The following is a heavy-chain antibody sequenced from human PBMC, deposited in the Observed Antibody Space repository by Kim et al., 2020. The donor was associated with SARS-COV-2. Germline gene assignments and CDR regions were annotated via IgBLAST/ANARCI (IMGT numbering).Heavy chain of an antibody. V-gene: IGHV4-4*07. CDR2: IYTSGST. J-gene: IGHJ5*02. Sequence: SETLSLTCTVSGGSISSYYWSWIRQPAGKGLEWIGRIYTSGSTNYNPSLKSRVTMSVDTSKNQFSLKLSSVTAADTAVYYCAREYLDIVVVPAAIRGGWFDPWGQGTLVTVSS. CDR3: AREYLDIVVVPAAIRGGWFDP. CDR1: GGSISSYY. D-gene: IGHD2-2*02.